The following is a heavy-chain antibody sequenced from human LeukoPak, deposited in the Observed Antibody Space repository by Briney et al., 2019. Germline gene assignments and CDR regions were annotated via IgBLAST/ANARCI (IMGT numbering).Heavy chain of an antibody. J-gene: IGHJ4*02. CDR3: ARVEAS. CDR1: GFTFSIYG. Sequence: GESLRLSCAASGFTFSIYGMNWVRRAPGKGLEWVSYIHGSSSIIHYADSVKGRFTISRDNSKNTLYLQMNSLRAEDTAVYYCARVEASWGQGTLVTVSS. CDR2: IHGSSSII. V-gene: IGHV3-48*01.